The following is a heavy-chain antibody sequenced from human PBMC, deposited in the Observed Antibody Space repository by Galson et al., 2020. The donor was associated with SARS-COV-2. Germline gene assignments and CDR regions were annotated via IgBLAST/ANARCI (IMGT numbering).Heavy chain of an antibody. Sequence: SETLSLTCTVSGGSFSSSSYYWGWIRQPPGKGLEWNGSIYYSGSTYYNPSLKSRVTISVDTSKNQFSLKLSSVTAADTAVYYCARRGKGGDYGWAWFDPWGQGTLVNVSS. J-gene: IGHJ5*02. CDR2: IYYSGST. V-gene: IGHV4-39*01. CDR1: GGSFSSSSYY. D-gene: IGHD4-17*01. CDR3: ARRGKGGDYGWAWFDP.